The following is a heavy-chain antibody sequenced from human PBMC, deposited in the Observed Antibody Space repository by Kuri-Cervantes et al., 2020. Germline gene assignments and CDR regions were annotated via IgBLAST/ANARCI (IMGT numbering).Heavy chain of an antibody. J-gene: IGHJ4*02. Sequence: GESLKISCAASGFTFSSYAMHWVRQAPGKGLEWVANIKQDGSDKYYVDSVEGRFTISRDNAKDSLYLQMNSLRADDTAEYYCARPRHSASWYEFDYWGQGTLVTVSS. CDR3: ARPRHSASWYEFDY. V-gene: IGHV3-7*01. CDR1: GFTFSSYA. CDR2: IKQDGSDK. D-gene: IGHD6-13*01.